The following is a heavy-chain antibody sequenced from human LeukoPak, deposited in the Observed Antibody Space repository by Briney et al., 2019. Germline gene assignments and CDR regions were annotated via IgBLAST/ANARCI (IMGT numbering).Heavy chain of an antibody. D-gene: IGHD4-11*01. CDR2: ISGSGGNT. J-gene: IGHJ4*02. V-gene: IGHV3-23*01. CDR3: TGTVTTGY. CDR1: GFTFSSYG. Sequence: GGSLRLSCAASGFTFSSYGMSWVRQAPGKGLEWVSAISGSGGNTYYADSVKGRFTISRDNSKNTAYLQMNSLKTEDTAVYYCTGTVTTGYWGQGTLVTVSS.